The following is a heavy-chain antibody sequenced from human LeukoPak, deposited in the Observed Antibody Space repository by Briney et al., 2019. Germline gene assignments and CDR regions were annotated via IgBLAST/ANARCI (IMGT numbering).Heavy chain of an antibody. CDR3: ARIRDGYNDAYDI. V-gene: IGHV1-46*01. CDR1: GYTFTKSY. D-gene: IGHD5-24*01. Sequence: ASVKVSCKASGYTFTKSYIHWVRQAPRQRLEWMGLINPGGDNTDYAQKFQGRVTMTSDTSARTVYMELSSLRSEDTAIYYCARIRDGYNDAYDIWGQGTVVTVPS. J-gene: IGHJ3*02. CDR2: INPGGDNT.